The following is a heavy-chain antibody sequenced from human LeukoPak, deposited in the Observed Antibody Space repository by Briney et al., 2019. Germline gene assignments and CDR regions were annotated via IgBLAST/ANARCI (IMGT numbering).Heavy chain of an antibody. CDR3: AKEFYTAIDY. D-gene: IGHD3-16*01. Sequence: GGSLRLSCAASGFTFSSYGMHWVRQAPGKGLEWVAVITYDGSNKYYADSVKGRFTISRDNSTSTLYLQMNSLRAEDTAVYYCAKEFYTAIDYWSQGTLVTVSS. V-gene: IGHV3-30*18. J-gene: IGHJ4*02. CDR1: GFTFSSYG. CDR2: ITYDGSNK.